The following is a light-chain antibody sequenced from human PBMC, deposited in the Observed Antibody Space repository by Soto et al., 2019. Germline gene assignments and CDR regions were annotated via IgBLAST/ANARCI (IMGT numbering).Light chain of an antibody. CDR1: SSDVGGNNR. Sequence: QSVLTQPPSASASPGQSVTISCTGTSSDVGGNNRVSWYQHYPGKAPKLIIYDVTNRPSGVPDRFSGSKSGNTASLTISGLQAEDEADYYCSSHAATRTWVFGGGTKLTVL. V-gene: IGLV2-8*01. CDR3: SSHAATRTWV. J-gene: IGLJ3*02. CDR2: DVT.